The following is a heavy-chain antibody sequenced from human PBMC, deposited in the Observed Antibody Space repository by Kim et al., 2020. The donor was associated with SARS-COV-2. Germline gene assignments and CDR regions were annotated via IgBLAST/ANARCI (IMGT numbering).Heavy chain of an antibody. CDR1: GFTFSSYS. CDR3: AGDPIVVVVAATPSWFDP. J-gene: IGHJ5*02. D-gene: IGHD2-15*01. CDR2: ISSSSSYI. Sequence: GGSLRLSCAASGFTFSSYSMNWVHQAPGKGLEWVSSISSSSSYIYYADSVKGRFTISRDNAKNSLYLQMNSLRAEDTAVYYCAGDPIVVVVAATPSWFDPWGQGTLVTVSS. V-gene: IGHV3-21*01.